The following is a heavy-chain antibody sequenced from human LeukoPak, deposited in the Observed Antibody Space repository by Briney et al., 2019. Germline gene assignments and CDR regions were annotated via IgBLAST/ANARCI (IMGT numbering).Heavy chain of an antibody. CDR1: AFTFSNYN. CDR2: IRSGGDTL. D-gene: IGHD3-3*01. J-gene: IGHJ4*02. Sequence: PGGSLRLSCAASAFTFSNYNMNWVRQAPGKGLEWISYIRSGGDTLYYADSVKGRFTISRDNAKNSLYLQMNSLRAEDTAVYYCARGYYVDYWGQGTLVTVSS. CDR3: ARGYYVDY. V-gene: IGHV3-48*04.